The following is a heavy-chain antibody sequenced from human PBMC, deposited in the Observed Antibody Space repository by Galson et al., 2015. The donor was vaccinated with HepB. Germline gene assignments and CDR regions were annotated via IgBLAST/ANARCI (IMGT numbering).Heavy chain of an antibody. CDR3: ASLDASYGEAFDF. D-gene: IGHD2-2*01. CDR2: FFHNGNA. Sequence: SETLSLTCNVSGVSNSDQYWSWIRQPPGKGLEWIAHFFHNGNANYNPSLGGRVTVSLDTPKQQLYLELKSMTPADTVVYYCASLDASYGEAFDFWGQGTAVTVS. V-gene: IGHV4-59*11. CDR1: GVSNSDQY. J-gene: IGHJ3*01.